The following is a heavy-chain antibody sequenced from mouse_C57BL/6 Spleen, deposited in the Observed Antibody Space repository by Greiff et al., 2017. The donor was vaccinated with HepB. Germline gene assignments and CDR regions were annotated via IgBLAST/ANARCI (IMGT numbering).Heavy chain of an antibody. J-gene: IGHJ2*01. V-gene: IGHV5-17*01. Sequence: EVKVVESGGGLVKPGGSLKLSCAASGFTFSDYGMHWVRQAPEKGLEWVAYISSGSSTIYYADTVKGRFTISRDNAKSTLFLQMTSLRSEDTAMYYCARNRDGYKGFDYWGQGTTLTVSS. CDR1: GFTFSDYG. CDR2: ISSGSSTI. CDR3: ARNRDGYKGFDY. D-gene: IGHD2-3*01.